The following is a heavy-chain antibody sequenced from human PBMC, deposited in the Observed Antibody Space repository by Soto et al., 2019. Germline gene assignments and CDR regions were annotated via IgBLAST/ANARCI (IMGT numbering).Heavy chain of an antibody. J-gene: IGHJ4*02. V-gene: IGHV1-2*02. D-gene: IGHD3-10*01. CDR2: LNPNSVGT. CDR3: ARGEMHKAQLEQ. Sequence: ASVKVSFRASWYTCTVYLIHLLLQAPGQWLEWMGWLNPNSVGTNYAQKFQGRVTMTRDKSISTVYMDLTRLRSDDTAVYFCARGEMHKAQLEQWGQGTLVNVSS. CDR1: WYTCTVYL.